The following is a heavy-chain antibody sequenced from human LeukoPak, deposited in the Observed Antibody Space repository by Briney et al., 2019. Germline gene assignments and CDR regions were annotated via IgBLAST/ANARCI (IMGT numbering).Heavy chain of an antibody. D-gene: IGHD5-18*01. V-gene: IGHV4-30-4*01. CDR2: IYNNGRT. J-gene: IGHJ4*02. CDR3: AWSVDTTMAGDY. Sequence: PSETLSLTCTVSGGSISSGDYYWSWIRQPPGKGLEWIGYIYNNGRTYYNPSLKSRVTISVDTSKNLFSLEVSSVTAADAAVYYCAWSVDTTMAGDYWGQGSLVTVSS. CDR1: GGSISSGDYY.